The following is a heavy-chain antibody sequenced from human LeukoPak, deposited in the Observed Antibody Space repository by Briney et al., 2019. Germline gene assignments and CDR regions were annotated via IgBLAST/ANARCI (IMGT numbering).Heavy chain of an antibody. CDR2: ISSSSSYI. CDR3: ARSRGLRLGELSSENDY. CDR1: GFTFSSYS. J-gene: IGHJ4*02. D-gene: IGHD3-16*02. V-gene: IGHV3-21*01. Sequence: GGSLRLSCAASGFTFSSYSMNWVRQAPGKGLGWVSSISSSSSYIYYADSVKGRFTISRDNAKNSLYLQMNSLRAEDTAVYYCARSRGLRLGELSSENDYWGQGTLVTVSS.